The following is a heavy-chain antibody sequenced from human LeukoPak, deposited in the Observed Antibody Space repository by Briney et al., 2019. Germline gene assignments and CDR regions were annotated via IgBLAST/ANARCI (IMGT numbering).Heavy chain of an antibody. CDR2: INHSGGT. J-gene: IGHJ4*02. V-gene: IGHV4-34*01. CDR3: ARNYGDYVFNY. Sequence: PSETLSLTCAVYGGSFSGYYWSWIRQPPGKGLEWIGEINHSGGTNYNPSLKSRVTISVDTSKNQFSLKLSSVTAADTAVYYCARNYGDYVFNYWGQGTLVTVSS. CDR1: GGSFSGYY. D-gene: IGHD4-17*01.